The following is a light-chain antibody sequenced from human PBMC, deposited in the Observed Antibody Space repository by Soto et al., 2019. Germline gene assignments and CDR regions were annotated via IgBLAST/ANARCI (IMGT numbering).Light chain of an antibody. V-gene: IGKV1-39*01. CDR1: QSISSY. J-gene: IGKJ5*01. Sequence: DIQMTQSPSSLSSPVGDSVTINCRASQSISSYLNWYQQKPGKAPKVIIYAASSLQSGVPSRFSGSGSGTDCTLTISSPQPEDVATYYCQQSYSTSITLGQGTRLEIK. CDR3: QQSYSTSIT. CDR2: AAS.